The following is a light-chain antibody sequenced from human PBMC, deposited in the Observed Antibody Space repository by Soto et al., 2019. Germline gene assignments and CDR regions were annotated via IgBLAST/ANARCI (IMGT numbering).Light chain of an antibody. Sequence: EIVLTQSPGTLSLSPGERATLSCRASHTISSSYLAWYPQKPGQAPRLLMYGISRRATGIPDRFSGSGSGTGFTLTITRLEPEDFAVYYCQQYVTSSPRTFGQGTKVEIK. CDR2: GIS. J-gene: IGKJ1*01. V-gene: IGKV3-20*01. CDR1: HTISSSY. CDR3: QQYVTSSPRT.